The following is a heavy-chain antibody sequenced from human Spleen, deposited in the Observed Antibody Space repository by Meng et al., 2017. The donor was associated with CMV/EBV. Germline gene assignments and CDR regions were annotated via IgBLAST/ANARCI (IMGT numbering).Heavy chain of an antibody. J-gene: IGHJ4*02. CDR1: GFTFSSYG. CDR3: AGGIFTSGWDYFDY. D-gene: IGHD6-19*01. CDR2: ISYDGNNK. V-gene: IGHV3-30*19. Sequence: GGSLRLSCTASGFTFSSYGMHWVRQAPGKGLEWVALISYDGNNKYYADSVKGRFTFSRDNSKNIMYLQMNSLTPEDTAVYYCAGGIFTSGWDYFDYWGQGTLVTVSS.